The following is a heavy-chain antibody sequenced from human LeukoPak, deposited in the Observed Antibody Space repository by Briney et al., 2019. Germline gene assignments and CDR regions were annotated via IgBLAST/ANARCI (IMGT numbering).Heavy chain of an antibody. Sequence: SETLSLTCSVSGGSIGNYHWSWIRQPAGKGLEWIGQIHASGTTNYYPPLKSRLTMSIHTPENQVSLTVMSVTAADSALYYCARRDTNSGWSFDLWGQGALVLVSS. J-gene: IGHJ4*02. CDR2: IHASGTT. D-gene: IGHD5-12*01. CDR1: GGSIGNYH. CDR3: ARRDTNSGWSFDL. V-gene: IGHV4-4*07.